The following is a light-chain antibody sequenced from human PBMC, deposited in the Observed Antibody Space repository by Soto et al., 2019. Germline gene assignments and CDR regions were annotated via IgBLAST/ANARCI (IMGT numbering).Light chain of an antibody. J-gene: IGLJ1*01. CDR3: SSYTSSSIDYV. CDR1: SSDVGGYNY. CDR2: DVS. Sequence: QSALTQPASVSGSPGQSITISCTGTSSDVGGYNYVSWYQHHPGKVPKLMIYDVSNRPSGVSNRFSGSKSGNTASLTISGLQAEDEADYYCSSYTSSSIDYVFGTGTKLTVL. V-gene: IGLV2-14*03.